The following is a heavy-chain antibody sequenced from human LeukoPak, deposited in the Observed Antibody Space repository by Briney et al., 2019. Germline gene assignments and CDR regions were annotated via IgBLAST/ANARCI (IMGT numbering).Heavy chain of an antibody. CDR3: TRDAYNYNDFDY. V-gene: IGHV3-30*01. CDR2: VSSHGNDG. J-gene: IGHJ4*02. D-gene: IGHD5-24*01. CDR1: EFTFSHFA. Sequence: GGSLRLSCEVSEFTFSHFAMHWVRQAPDKGLEWVAVVSSHGNDGFYADSVKGRFTISRDNSKNTLYLQIDSVRPEDTAIYYCTRDAYNYNDFDYWGQGTLVTVSS.